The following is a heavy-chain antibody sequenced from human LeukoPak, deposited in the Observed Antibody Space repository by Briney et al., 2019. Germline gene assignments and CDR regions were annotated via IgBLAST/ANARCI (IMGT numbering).Heavy chain of an antibody. V-gene: IGHV3-30*02. CDR1: GFTFSSYG. D-gene: IGHD6-13*01. CDR2: IRYDGSNK. Sequence: GGSLRLSCAASGFTFSSYGMHWVRQAPGKGLEWVAFIRYDGSNKYYADSVKGRFTISRDNSKNTLYLQMNSLRAEDTAVYYCARGGLIAAAFDYWGQGTLVTVSS. J-gene: IGHJ4*02. CDR3: ARGGLIAAAFDY.